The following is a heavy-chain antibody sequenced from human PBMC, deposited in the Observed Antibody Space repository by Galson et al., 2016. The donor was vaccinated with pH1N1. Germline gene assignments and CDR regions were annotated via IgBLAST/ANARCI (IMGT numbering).Heavy chain of an antibody. D-gene: IGHD4-17*01. Sequence: SLRLSCAASGFTFDDFAMHWVRQAPGKGLEWVSGISWNSGSIGYADSVKGRFTISRDNAKNSLYLQMNSLRAEDTAVYYCARGKLVDGDYEHFDYWGQGTLVTVSS. CDR2: ISWNSGSI. CDR1: GFTFDDFA. J-gene: IGHJ4*02. V-gene: IGHV3-9*01. CDR3: ARGKLVDGDYEHFDY.